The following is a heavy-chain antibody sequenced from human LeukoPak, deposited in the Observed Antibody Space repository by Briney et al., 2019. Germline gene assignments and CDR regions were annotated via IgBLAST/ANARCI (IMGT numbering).Heavy chain of an antibody. D-gene: IGHD6-19*01. CDR2: ISYDGSNK. V-gene: IGHV3-30*18. J-gene: IGHJ4*02. CDR1: GFTFDDYA. Sequence: GGSLRLSCTASGFTFDDYAMHWARQAPGKGLEWVAVISYDGSNKYYADSVKGRFTISRDNSKNTLYLQMNSLRAEDTAVYYCAKDLSRVAGPIDYWGQGTLVTVSS. CDR3: AKDLSRVAGPIDY.